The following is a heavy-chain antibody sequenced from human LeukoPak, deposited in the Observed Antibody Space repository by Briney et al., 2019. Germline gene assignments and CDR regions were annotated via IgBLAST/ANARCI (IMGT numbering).Heavy chain of an antibody. CDR2: ISGSSSTI. Sequence: GGSLRLSCAASGFTFSSYSMNWVRQAPGKGLEWLSYISGSSSTIYYADSVKGRFTISRDNAKNSLYLQTDSLRAEDTAVYYCARESLGYCSGSTCYYFYMDFWGKGTTVTVSS. CDR3: ARESLGYCSGSTCYYFYMDF. V-gene: IGHV3-48*04. CDR1: GFTFSSYS. J-gene: IGHJ6*03. D-gene: IGHD2-15*01.